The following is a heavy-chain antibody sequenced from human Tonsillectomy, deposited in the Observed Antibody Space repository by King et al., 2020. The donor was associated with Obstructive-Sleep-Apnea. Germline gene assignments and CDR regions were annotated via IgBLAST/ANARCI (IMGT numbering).Heavy chain of an antibody. CDR3: VRSLLCGGRACYQGFDY. CDR2: ISSSSRYI. CDR1: GFSFNNSS. J-gene: IGHJ4*02. D-gene: IGHD2-15*01. Sequence: VQLVESGGGLVKPGGSLRLSCVASGFSFNNSSMNWVRQAPGKGLDWVSSISSSSRYIDYADSVKGRFTISRDNAKNSLFLQMNSVRAEDTAVFYCVRSLLCGGRACYQGFDYWGQGTLVTVSS. V-gene: IGHV3-21*01.